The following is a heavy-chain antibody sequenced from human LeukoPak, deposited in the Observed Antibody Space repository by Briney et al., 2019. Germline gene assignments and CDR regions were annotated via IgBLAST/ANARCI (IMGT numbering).Heavy chain of an antibody. J-gene: IGHJ3*02. V-gene: IGHV4-39*01. CDR2: IYYSGST. CDR3: ASGSYLRPDAFDI. CDR1: GGSISSSSYY. D-gene: IGHD1-26*01. Sequence: SETLSLTCTVSGGSISSSSYYWGWIRQPPGKGLEWIGSIYYSGSTYYNPSLKSRVTISVDTSKNQFSLKLSSVTAADTAVYYCASGSYLRPDAFDIWGQGTMVTVSS.